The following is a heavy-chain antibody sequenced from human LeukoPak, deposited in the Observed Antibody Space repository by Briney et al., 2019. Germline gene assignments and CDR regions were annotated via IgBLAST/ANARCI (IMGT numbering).Heavy chain of an antibody. D-gene: IGHD1-26*01. J-gene: IGHJ3*01. V-gene: IGHV2-5*02. Sequence: SGPTLVKPTQTLTLTCTFSGFSLNNSGVSVAWIRQPPRKALEWLALIFWDDDKRFSPSLENRLPITKDTSKNQVVLRMTNMNPVDTGTYYCVHKNPLSFYRDGDVLSGVGFGAFDFWGQGMLVTVSS. CDR2: IFWDDDK. CDR1: GFSLNNSGVS. CDR3: VHKNPLSFYRDGDVLSGVGFGAFDF.